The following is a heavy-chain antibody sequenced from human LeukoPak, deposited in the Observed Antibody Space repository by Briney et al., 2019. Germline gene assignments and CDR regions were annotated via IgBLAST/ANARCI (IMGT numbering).Heavy chain of an antibody. CDR1: GYTFTDYY. CDR3: ARDTKHTVSLSFDP. CDR2: INTNSGGT. J-gene: IGHJ5*02. V-gene: IGHV1-2*02. D-gene: IGHD2-8*01. Sequence: ASVKVSCKASGYTFTDYYIYWMRHAPGQGLEWMGWINTNSGGTNYTQKFQGRVTMTWDTSISTASMELSRLRSDDTAVYYRARDTKHTVSLSFDPGGQGSLVTVSS.